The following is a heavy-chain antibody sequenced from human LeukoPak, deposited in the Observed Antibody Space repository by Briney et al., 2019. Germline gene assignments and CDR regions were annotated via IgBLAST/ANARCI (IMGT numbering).Heavy chain of an antibody. V-gene: IGHV3-21*01. Sequence: GRSLRLSCAASGFTFSSYSMNWVRQAPGKGLEWVSSISSSSSYIYYADSVKGRFTISRDNAKNSLYLQMNSLRAEDTAVYYCARPYYYDSSGLTRFDYWGQGTLVTVSS. CDR1: GFTFSSYS. J-gene: IGHJ4*02. D-gene: IGHD3-22*01. CDR2: ISSSSSYI. CDR3: ARPYYYDSSGLTRFDY.